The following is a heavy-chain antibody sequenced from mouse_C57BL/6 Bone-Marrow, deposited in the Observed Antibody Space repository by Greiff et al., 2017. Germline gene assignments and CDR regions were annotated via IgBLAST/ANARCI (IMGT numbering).Heavy chain of an antibody. Sequence: DVQLVESGGGLVKPGGSLKLSCAASGFTFSSYTMSWVRQTPEKRLEWVATISGGGGNTYYPDSVKGRFTISRDNAKNTLYLQMSSLRSEDTALYYCARRFPFDYWGQGTTLTVSS. CDR3: ARRFPFDY. V-gene: IGHV5-9*01. CDR2: ISGGGGNT. J-gene: IGHJ2*01. CDR1: GFTFSSYT.